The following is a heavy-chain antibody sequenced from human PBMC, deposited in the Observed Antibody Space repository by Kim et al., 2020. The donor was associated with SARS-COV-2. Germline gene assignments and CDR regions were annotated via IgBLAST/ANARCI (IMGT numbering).Heavy chain of an antibody. V-gene: IGHV3-30*18. D-gene: IGHD3-10*01. CDR2: ISYDGSNK. J-gene: IGHJ5*02. Sequence: GGSLRLSCAASGFTFSSYGMHWVRQAPGKGLEWVAVISYDGSNKYYADSVKGRFTISRDNSKNTLYLQMNSLRAEDTAVYYCAKDLRFGELFLRFDPWGQGTLVTVSS. CDR3: AKDLRFGELFLRFDP. CDR1: GFTFSSYG.